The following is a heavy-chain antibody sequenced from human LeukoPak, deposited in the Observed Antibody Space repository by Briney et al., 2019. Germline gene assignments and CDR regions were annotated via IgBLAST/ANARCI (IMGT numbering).Heavy chain of an antibody. CDR2: INPSGGST. CDR1: GYTFTSYY. Sequence: ASVKVSCKASGYTFTSYYMHWVRQAPGQGLEWMGIINPSGGSTSYAQKFQGRVTMTRDTSTSTVYMELSSLRSEDTAVYYCARYSRNRSSSGLFGYWGQGTLVTVSS. V-gene: IGHV1-46*01. D-gene: IGHD6-13*01. J-gene: IGHJ4*02. CDR3: ARYSRNRSSSGLFGY.